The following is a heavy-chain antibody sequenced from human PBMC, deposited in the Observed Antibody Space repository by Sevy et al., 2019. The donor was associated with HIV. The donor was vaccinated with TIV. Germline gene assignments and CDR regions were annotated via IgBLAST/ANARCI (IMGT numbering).Heavy chain of an antibody. J-gene: IGHJ4*02. CDR1: GFTFSSYA. CDR3: AKLSCSDGNCFSIDY. V-gene: IGHV3-23*01. Sequence: RGSLRLSCAASGFTFSSYAMTWVRQAPGKGLEWVSGISASGASTYYADSVKGRLTISRDNSKNTLYLQINSLRAEDTAVYYCAKLSCSDGNCFSIDYWGQRTLVTVSS. D-gene: IGHD2-15*01. CDR2: ISASGAST.